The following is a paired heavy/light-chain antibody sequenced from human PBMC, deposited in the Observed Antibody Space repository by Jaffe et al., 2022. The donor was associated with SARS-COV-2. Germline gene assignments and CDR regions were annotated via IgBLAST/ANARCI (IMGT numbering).Light chain of an antibody. Sequence: DIQMTQSPSSLSASVGDGVTITCRASQHIGNYLAWYHQKPGKVPKLLIYAASTLQSGVPSRFSGSGSGTDFTLTISSLQPEDVATYYCQTYVIAPFTFGPGTTVDI. J-gene: IGKJ3*01. V-gene: IGKV1-27*01. CDR1: QHIGNY. CDR2: AAS. CDR3: QTYVIAPFT.
Heavy chain of an antibody. J-gene: IGHJ6*02. CDR2: IKQDGSER. CDR1: GFTFTKYW. D-gene: IGHD6-25*01. CDR3: VKVAPESQREGYMDV. Sequence: EVQVVESGGGLVQPGGSLRLSCIASGFTFTKYWMTWVRQAPGKGLEWVANIKQDGSERHYVDSVKGRFTISRDNAKNSVYLQMNSLRAEDTAVYYCVKVAPESQREGYMDVWGQGTTVTVSS. V-gene: IGHV3-7*01.